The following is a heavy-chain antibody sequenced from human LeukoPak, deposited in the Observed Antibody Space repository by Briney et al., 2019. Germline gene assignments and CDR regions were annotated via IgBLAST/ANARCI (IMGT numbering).Heavy chain of an antibody. CDR2: IYPGDSDT. J-gene: IGHJ4*02. CDR1: GYSFTSYW. CDR3: ARQIRVVVTAINWDYFDY. D-gene: IGHD2-21*02. Sequence: GESLKISCKGSGYSFTSYWIGWVRQMPGKGLEWMGIIYPGDSDTRYSPSFQGQVTISADKSISTAYLQWSSLKASDTAMYYCARQIRVVVTAINWDYFDYWGQGTLVTVSS. V-gene: IGHV5-51*01.